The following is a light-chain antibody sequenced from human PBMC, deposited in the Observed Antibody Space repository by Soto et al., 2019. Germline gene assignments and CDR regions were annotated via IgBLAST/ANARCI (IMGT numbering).Light chain of an antibody. Sequence: QTVVTQPPSVSGAPGQRVTISCTGSSSNIGAGYDVHWYQQFSGTSPKLLIYGNDNRPSGVPDRFSGSKSGTSASLAITGLLAEDEADYYCQSYDSSLSGFGVFGGGTKLTVL. V-gene: IGLV1-40*01. J-gene: IGLJ3*02. CDR1: SSNIGAGYD. CDR3: QSYDSSLSGFGV. CDR2: GND.